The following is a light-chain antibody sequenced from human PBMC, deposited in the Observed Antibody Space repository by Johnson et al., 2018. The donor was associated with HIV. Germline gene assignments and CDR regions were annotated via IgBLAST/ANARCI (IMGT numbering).Light chain of an antibody. CDR2: ENN. Sequence: QSVLTQPPSVSAAPGQKVTISCSGSSSNIGNNYVSWYQQVPGTAPKILIYENNRRPSGIPDRFSGSKPTTSATLGLNGLHTGDEADYYCGTWASSLSGGVFGTGTNVTVL. CDR1: SSNIGNNY. V-gene: IGLV1-51*02. J-gene: IGLJ1*01. CDR3: GTWASSLSGGV.